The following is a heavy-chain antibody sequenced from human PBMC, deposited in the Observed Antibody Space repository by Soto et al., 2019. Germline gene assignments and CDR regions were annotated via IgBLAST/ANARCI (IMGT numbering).Heavy chain of an antibody. CDR2: IYYSGST. Sequence: SETLSLTCTVSGGSISSYYWSWIRQPPGKGLEWIGYIYYSGSTNYNPSLKSRVTISVDTSKNQFSLKLSSVTAADTAVYYCARLAHYGDYFAYWGQGTLVTVSS. V-gene: IGHV4-59*08. CDR3: ARLAHYGDYFAY. J-gene: IGHJ4*02. CDR1: GGSISSYY. D-gene: IGHD4-17*01.